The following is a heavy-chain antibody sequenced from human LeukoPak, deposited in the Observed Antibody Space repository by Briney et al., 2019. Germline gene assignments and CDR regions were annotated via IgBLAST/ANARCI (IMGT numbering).Heavy chain of an antibody. J-gene: IGHJ4*02. CDR1: GYIFPSYG. CDR3: ARSCSPYSAWYRWCYFDY. D-gene: IGHD6-19*01. CDR2: ITAYNGNT. Sequence: ASVKVSCKASGYIFPSYGISWVRQAPGQGLEWMGWITAYNGNTNYGNTRFAQKFQGRVTMTTDTSTSTAYMELRSLRSDDTAAYYCARSCSPYSAWYRWCYFDYWGQGTLVTVSS. V-gene: IGHV1-18*01.